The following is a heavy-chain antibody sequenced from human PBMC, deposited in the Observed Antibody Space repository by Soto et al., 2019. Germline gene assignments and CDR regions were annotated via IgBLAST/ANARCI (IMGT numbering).Heavy chain of an antibody. CDR2: ISAYDGKT. CDR3: AREPHEFWTSYWFDP. V-gene: IGHV1-18*01. Sequence: ASVKVSCKTSGYTFNTYGINWVRQAPGQGLELMGWISAYDGKTTYAEKFQGRVTLTTDTSTSTAYMELRSLRSDDTAIYYCAREPHEFWTSYWFDPWGQGTPVTVSS. CDR1: GYTFNTYG. D-gene: IGHD3-3*01. J-gene: IGHJ5*02.